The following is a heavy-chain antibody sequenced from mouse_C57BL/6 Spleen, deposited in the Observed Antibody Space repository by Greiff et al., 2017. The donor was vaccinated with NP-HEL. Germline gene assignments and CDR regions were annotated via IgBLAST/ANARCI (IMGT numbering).Heavy chain of an antibody. D-gene: IGHD2-4*01. CDR1: GFTFSDYG. Sequence: EVQGVESGGGLVKPGGSLKLSCAASGFTFSDYGMHWVRQAPEKGLEWVAYISSGSSTIYYADTVKGRFTISRDNAKNTLFLQMTSLRSEDTAMYYCGRHYYDYDDWYFDVWGTGTTVTVSS. CDR3: GRHYYDYDDWYFDV. V-gene: IGHV5-17*01. J-gene: IGHJ1*03. CDR2: ISSGSSTI.